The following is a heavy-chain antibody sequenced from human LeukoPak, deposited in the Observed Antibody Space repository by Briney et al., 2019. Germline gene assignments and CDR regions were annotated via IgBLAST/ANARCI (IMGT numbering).Heavy chain of an antibody. D-gene: IGHD1-26*01. V-gene: IGHV1-24*01. Sequence: ASVKVSCKVSGYTLTELSMHWVRQAPAKGLEWMGGFDPEDGETIYAQKFQGRVTMTEDTSTDTAYMELSSLRSEDTAVYYCATDPGFLRGSGSYLGGVYWGQGTLVTVSS. CDR1: GYTLTELS. J-gene: IGHJ4*02. CDR3: ATDPGFLRGSGSYLGGVY. CDR2: FDPEDGET.